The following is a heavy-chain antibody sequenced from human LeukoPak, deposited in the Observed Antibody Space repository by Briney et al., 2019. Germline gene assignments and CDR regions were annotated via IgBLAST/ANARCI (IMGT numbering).Heavy chain of an antibody. V-gene: IGHV4-34*01. CDR1: GGSFSGYY. D-gene: IGHD4-17*01. CDR3: AQTYRYGDYPGY. Sequence: SETLSLTCAVYGGSFSGYYWSWIRQPPGKGLEWIGEINHSGSTNYNPSLKSRVTIPVDTSKNQFSLKLSSVTAADTAVYYCAQTYRYGDYPGYWGQGTLVNVSS. CDR2: INHSGST. J-gene: IGHJ4*02.